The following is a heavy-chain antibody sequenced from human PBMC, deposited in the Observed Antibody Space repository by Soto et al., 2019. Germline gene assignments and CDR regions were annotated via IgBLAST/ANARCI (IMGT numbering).Heavy chain of an antibody. CDR2: ISYEGSAQ. Sequence: QVQLVESGGGVVQPGGSLRLSCAASGFSFSNYAMNWVRQGPDKGLEWVALISYEGSAQYYADSVKGRFTISRDNSRNTLYLQMNSLRVEDTALYYCTKGGWSSSCWSGYWGQGTLVTVPS. CDR1: GFSFSNYA. J-gene: IGHJ4*02. D-gene: IGHD6-19*01. V-gene: IGHV3-30*18. CDR3: TKGGWSSSCWSGY.